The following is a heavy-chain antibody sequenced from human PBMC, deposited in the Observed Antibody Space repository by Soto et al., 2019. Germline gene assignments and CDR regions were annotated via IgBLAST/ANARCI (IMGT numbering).Heavy chain of an antibody. D-gene: IGHD2-8*01. J-gene: IGHJ4*02. V-gene: IGHV3-23*01. CDR2: IFGNGGGI. Sequence: PGGSLRLSCAASGFIFSRYGMHWVRQAPGKGLEWVSGIFGNGGGISYGDSVKGRFTISRDNSNNMLYLQMHRLRVEDTAVYYCAKDRQPDGLWPFDHWGQGTLVTV. CDR3: AKDRQPDGLWPFDH. CDR1: GFIFSRYG.